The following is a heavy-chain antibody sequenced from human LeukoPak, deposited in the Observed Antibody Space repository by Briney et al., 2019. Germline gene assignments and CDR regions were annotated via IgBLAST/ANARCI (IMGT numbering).Heavy chain of an antibody. Sequence: GGSLRLSCAASGFTFSSYSMNWVRQAPGKGLEWVLYISSSSSTIYYADSVKGRFTISRDNAKNSLYLQMNSLRAEDTAVYYCAREKPRDYYDSSGYFDYWGQGTLVTVSS. CDR2: ISSSSSTI. CDR1: GFTFSSYS. J-gene: IGHJ4*02. CDR3: AREKPRDYYDSSGYFDY. D-gene: IGHD3-22*01. V-gene: IGHV3-48*04.